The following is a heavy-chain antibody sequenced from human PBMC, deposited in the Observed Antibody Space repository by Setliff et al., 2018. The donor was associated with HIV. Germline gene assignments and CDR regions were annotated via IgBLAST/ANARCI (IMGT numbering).Heavy chain of an antibody. D-gene: IGHD1-1*01. Sequence: GGSLRLSCAASGFTFSSYAMSWVRQAPGKGLEWVSAISGSGGSTYYADSMKGRFTISRDNSKNTLYLQMDDLRAEDTAVYYCAREEGTKGAFDIWGQGTKVTVSS. CDR3: AREEGTKGAFDI. J-gene: IGHJ3*02. V-gene: IGHV3-23*01. CDR2: ISGSGGST. CDR1: GFTFSSYA.